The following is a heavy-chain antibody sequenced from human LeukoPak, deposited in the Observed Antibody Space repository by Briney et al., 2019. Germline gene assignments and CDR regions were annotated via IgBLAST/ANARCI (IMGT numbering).Heavy chain of an antibody. V-gene: IGHV3-48*01. CDR3: ARDRYGDYTVDY. Sequence: HPGGSLRLSCAASGFTFSSYSMNWVRQAPGKGLEWVSYISSSSTIYYADSVKGRFTISRDNAKNSLYLQMNSLRAEDTAVYYCARDRYGDYTVDYWGQGTLVTVSS. J-gene: IGHJ4*02. D-gene: IGHD4-17*01. CDR2: ISSSSTI. CDR1: GFTFSSYS.